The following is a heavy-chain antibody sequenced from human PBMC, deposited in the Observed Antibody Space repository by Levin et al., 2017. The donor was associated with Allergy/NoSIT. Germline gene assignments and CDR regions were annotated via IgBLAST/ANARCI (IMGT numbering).Heavy chain of an antibody. CDR1: GFTFGDYA. D-gene: IGHD7-27*01. CDR2: INWNKDKI. Sequence: SLKISCATSGFTFGDYAMHWVRQAPGKGLEWVSGINWNKDKIGYTDSVRARVTISGDNAKNSLYLQMNSLGPEDTALYYCAKGLNWGSPNTFDYWGQGTLVTVSS. J-gene: IGHJ4*02. CDR3: AKGLNWGSPNTFDY. V-gene: IGHV3-9*01.